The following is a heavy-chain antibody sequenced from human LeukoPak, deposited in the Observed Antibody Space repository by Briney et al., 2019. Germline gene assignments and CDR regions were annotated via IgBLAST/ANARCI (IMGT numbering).Heavy chain of an antibody. CDR2: ISGSGGST. CDR3: ARAGRRLLFLDS. Sequence: PGGSLRLSCAASGFTFSGYVMTWVRQPPGRGLQWVADISGSGGSTYYADSVKGRFSISRDDAKKSVYLQMNSLRAEDTAVYYCARAGRRLLFLDSWGLGTLVTVSS. J-gene: IGHJ4*02. D-gene: IGHD6-6*01. CDR1: GFTFSGYV. V-gene: IGHV3-23*01.